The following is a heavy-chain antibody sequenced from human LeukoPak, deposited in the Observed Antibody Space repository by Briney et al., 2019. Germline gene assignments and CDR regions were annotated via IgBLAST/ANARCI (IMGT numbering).Heavy chain of an antibody. CDR2: ISGAGP. Sequence: PGGSLRLSCAASGFTFSNYALTWVRQAPGRGLEWVSSISGAGPYYADSVKGRFSISRDNYKNTLYLQMSSPRAEDTAVYYCARDPNGNYVGAFDFQRWGQGTLVTVSS. V-gene: IGHV3-23*01. CDR1: GFTFSNYA. D-gene: IGHD4-17*01. CDR3: ARDPNGNYVGAFDFQR. J-gene: IGHJ1*01.